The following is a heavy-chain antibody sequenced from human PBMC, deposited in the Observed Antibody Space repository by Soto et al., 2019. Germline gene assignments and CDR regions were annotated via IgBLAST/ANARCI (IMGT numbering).Heavy chain of an antibody. CDR2: IYYSGST. CDR1: GGSISSYF. Sequence: PSETLSLTCTVSGGSISSYFLSWIRQPPGKGLEWIGYIYYSGSTNYNPSLKSRVTISVDTSKNQFSLKLSSVAAVDTAVYYCATGSGSYDFDYWGQGTLVTVSS. D-gene: IGHD1-26*01. J-gene: IGHJ4*02. V-gene: IGHV4-59*01. CDR3: ATGSGSYDFDY.